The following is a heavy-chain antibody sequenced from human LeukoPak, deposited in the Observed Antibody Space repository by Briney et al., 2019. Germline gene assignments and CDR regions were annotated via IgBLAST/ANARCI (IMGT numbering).Heavy chain of an antibody. CDR3: ARVRQLPGFWFDH. V-gene: IGHV4-59*01. Sequence: SETLSLTCTVSGGSISSYYWSWIRQPPGKGLEWIGYIYYSGSTNYNPSLKSRVTISVDTSKNQFSLKLSSVTAADTAVYYCARVRQLPGFWFDHWGQGTLVTVSS. CDR2: IYYSGST. J-gene: IGHJ5*02. D-gene: IGHD6-6*01. CDR1: GGSISSYY.